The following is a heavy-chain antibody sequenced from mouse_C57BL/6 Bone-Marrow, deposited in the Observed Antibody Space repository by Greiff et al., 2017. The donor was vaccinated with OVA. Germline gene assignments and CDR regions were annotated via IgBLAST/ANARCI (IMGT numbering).Heavy chain of an antibody. CDR1: GYAFSSYW. J-gene: IGHJ2*01. Sequence: QVQLKQSGAELVKPGASVKISCKASGYAFSSYWMNWVKQRPGKGLEWIGQIYPGDGDTNYNGKFKGKATLTADKSSSTAYMQLSSLTSEDSAVYFCAREGIYYYGSSLDYWGQGTTLTVSS. CDR2: IYPGDGDT. V-gene: IGHV1-80*01. D-gene: IGHD1-1*01. CDR3: AREGIYYYGSSLDY.